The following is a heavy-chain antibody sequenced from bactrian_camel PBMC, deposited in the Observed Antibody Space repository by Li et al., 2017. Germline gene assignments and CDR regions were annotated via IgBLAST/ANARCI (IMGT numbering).Heavy chain of an antibody. CDR3: PNGTNWDFGY. D-gene: IGHD1*01. J-gene: IGHJ6*01. V-gene: IGHV3S1*01. CDR1: GFTFSSYT. Sequence: HVQPGESGGGLVQPGGSLRLSCAASGFTFSSYTMYWVRQAPGKGLEWVSSIVSGGGSTYYADSVKGRFTIARDNVKNMLYLQLNSLKTEDTAMYYCPNGTNWDFGYWGQGTQVTVS. CDR2: IVSGGGST.